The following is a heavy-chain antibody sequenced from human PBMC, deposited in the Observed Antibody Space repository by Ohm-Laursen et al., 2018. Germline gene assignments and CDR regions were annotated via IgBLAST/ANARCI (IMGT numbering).Heavy chain of an antibody. Sequence: SLRLSCTASGFTFSSYWMHWVRQAPGKGLVWVSRINSDGSSTSYADSVKGRFTISRDNAKNTLYLQMNSLRAEDTAVYYCAREGVYYYDSSGWGDYWGQGTLVTVSS. CDR1: GFTFSSYW. CDR3: AREGVYYYDSSGWGDY. D-gene: IGHD3-22*01. V-gene: IGHV3-74*01. J-gene: IGHJ4*02. CDR2: INSDGSST.